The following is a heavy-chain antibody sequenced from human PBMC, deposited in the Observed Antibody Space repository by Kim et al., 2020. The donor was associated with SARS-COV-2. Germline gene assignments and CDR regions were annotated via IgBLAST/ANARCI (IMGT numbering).Heavy chain of an antibody. V-gene: IGHV4-39*07. CDR2: IYYSGST. CDR1: GGSISSSSYY. Sequence: SETLSLTCTVSGGSISSSSYYWGWIRQPPGKGLEWIGSIYYSGSTYYNPSLKSRVTISVDTSKNQFSLKLSSVTAADTAVYYCAILVRYDFWSGYYFDYWGQGTLVTVSS. CDR3: AILVRYDFWSGYYFDY. J-gene: IGHJ4*02. D-gene: IGHD3-3*01.